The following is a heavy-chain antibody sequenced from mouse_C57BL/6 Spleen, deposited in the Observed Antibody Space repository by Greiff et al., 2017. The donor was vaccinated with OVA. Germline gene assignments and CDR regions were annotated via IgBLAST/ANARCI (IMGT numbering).Heavy chain of an antibody. CDR3: ARGGPVRQGYFDY. CDR2: ISDGGSYT. J-gene: IGHJ2*01. D-gene: IGHD3-2*02. CDR1: GFTFSSYA. V-gene: IGHV5-4*03. Sequence: EVKVVESGGGLVKPGGSLKLSCAASGFTFSSYAMSWVRQTPEKRLEWVATISDGGSYTYYPDNVKGRFTISRDNAKNNLYLQMSHLTSEDTAVDYCARGGPVRQGYFDYWGQGTTLTVSS.